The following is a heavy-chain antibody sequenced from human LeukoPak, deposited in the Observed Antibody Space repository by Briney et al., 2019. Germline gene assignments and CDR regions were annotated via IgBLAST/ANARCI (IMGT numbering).Heavy chain of an antibody. D-gene: IGHD3-10*01. CDR1: GFTFSSYA. J-gene: IGHJ4*02. Sequence: GGSLRLSCAASGFTFSSYAMSWVRQAPGKGLEWVSAISGSGGSTYYADSVKSRFTISRDNSKNTLYLQMNSLRAEDTAVYYCAKGQEYYGSGNYYSLGYWGQGTLVTVSS. CDR2: ISGSGGST. CDR3: AKGQEYYGSGNYYSLGY. V-gene: IGHV3-23*01.